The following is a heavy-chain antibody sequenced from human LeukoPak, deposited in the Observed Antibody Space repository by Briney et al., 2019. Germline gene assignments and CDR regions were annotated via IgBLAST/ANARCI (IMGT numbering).Heavy chain of an antibody. CDR1: GFTFGDYA. D-gene: IGHD2-2*01. Sequence: GGSLRLSCTASGFTFGDYAMSWVRQAPGKGLEWVAVISYDGSNKYYADSVKGRFTISRDNSKNTLYLQMNSLRAEDTAVYYCARDIDPTGLVPAAMPGYWGQGTLVTVSS. CDR3: ARDIDPTGLVPAAMPGY. V-gene: IGHV3-30*04. J-gene: IGHJ4*02. CDR2: ISYDGSNK.